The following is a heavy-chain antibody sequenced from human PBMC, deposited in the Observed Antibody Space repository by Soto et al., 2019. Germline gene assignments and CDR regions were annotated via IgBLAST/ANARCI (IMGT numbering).Heavy chain of an antibody. CDR1: GVSISRYY. CDR2: IYYSGST. Sequence: SETLSLTCTASGVSISRYYWSWIRQPPGKGLEWIGYIYYSGSTNYNPSLKSRVTISVDTSKNQFSLKLSSVTAADTAVYYCASITMVRGVPYWGQGTLVTVSS. CDR3: ASITMVRGVPY. J-gene: IGHJ4*02. D-gene: IGHD3-10*01. V-gene: IGHV4-59*01.